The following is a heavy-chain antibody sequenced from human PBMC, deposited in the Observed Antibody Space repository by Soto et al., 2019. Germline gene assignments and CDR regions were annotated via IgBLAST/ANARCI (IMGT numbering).Heavy chain of an antibody. D-gene: IGHD6-19*01. Sequence: GGSLRLSCAASGFNFSDHYMNWIRQAPGKGLEWVSYISGSSRYTNFADSVKGRFTISRDNAKNSLYLQMNSLRAEDTAVYYCARHTSGWHYYDYWGQGTPVAVSS. CDR3: ARHTSGWHYYDY. CDR1: GFNFSDHY. CDR2: ISGSSRYT. J-gene: IGHJ4*02. V-gene: IGHV3-11*06.